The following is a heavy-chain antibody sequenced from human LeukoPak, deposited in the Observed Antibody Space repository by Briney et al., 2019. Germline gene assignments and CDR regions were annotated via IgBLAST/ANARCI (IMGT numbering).Heavy chain of an antibody. CDR1: GFTFDDFG. V-gene: IGHV3-20*04. D-gene: IGHD3-22*01. CDR3: ARAPTFSLGDSSGYYY. Sequence: GGSLRLSCAASGFTFDDFGMSWVRQAPGKGLEWVSGINWNGGTTGYAASVKGRFTISRDNAKNSLYLQMNSLRAEDTALYYCARAPTFSLGDSSGYYYWGQGTLVTVSS. CDR2: INWNGGTT. J-gene: IGHJ4*02.